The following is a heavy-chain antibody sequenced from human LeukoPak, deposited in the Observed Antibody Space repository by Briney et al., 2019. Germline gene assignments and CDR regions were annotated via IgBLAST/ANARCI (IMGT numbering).Heavy chain of an antibody. D-gene: IGHD3-3*01. CDR3: ARAFGDFWSGYRRGDYYYYMDV. CDR1: GGSISSYY. CDR2: IYTSGST. Sequence: SETLSLTCTVSGGSISSYYWSWIRQPAGKGLEWIGRIYTSGSTNYNPSLKSRVTISVDTSKNQFSLKLSSVTAADTAVYYCARAFGDFWSGYRRGDYYYYMDVWGKGTTVTVSS. J-gene: IGHJ6*03. V-gene: IGHV4-4*07.